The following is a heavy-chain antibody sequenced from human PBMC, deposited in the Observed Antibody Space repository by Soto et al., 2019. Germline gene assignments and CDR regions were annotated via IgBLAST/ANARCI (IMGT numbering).Heavy chain of an antibody. Sequence: GSLRLSCAASGFTFNNYAMSWVRQAPGKWLEWVSSTSISGGSTYYADSVQGRFTISRDNSKSRLYLQMDSLRAEETAVYYCAKDRLAVSALHYSFDYWGQGTLVTVSS. CDR2: TSISGGST. V-gene: IGHV3-23*01. J-gene: IGHJ4*02. D-gene: IGHD6-19*01. CDR3: AKDRLAVSALHYSFDY. CDR1: GFTFNNYA.